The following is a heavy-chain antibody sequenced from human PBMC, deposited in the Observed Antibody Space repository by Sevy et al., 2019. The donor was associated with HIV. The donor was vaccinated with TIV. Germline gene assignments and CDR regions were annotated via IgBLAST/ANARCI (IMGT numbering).Heavy chain of an antibody. V-gene: IGHV3-7*01. Sequence: GGSLRLSCAASGFTFSSYWMNWIRQAPGKGLEWVANIKQDGSEKYYVDSVKGRFTISRDNAKNSLYLEMNTLRAEDTAVYYCATSGGETWRQGTLVTVSS. J-gene: IGHJ5*02. CDR2: IKQDGSEK. CDR1: GFTFSSYW. D-gene: IGHD3-16*01. CDR3: ATSGGET.